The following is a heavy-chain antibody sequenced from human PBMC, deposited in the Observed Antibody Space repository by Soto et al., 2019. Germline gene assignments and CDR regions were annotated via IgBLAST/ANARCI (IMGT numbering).Heavy chain of an antibody. D-gene: IGHD4-17*01. V-gene: IGHV3-33*01. CDR3: ARDLTTYAFDI. Sequence: GGSLRLSCAASGFTFSSYGMHWVRQAPGKGLEWVAVIWYDGSNKYYADSVKGRFTISRDNSKNTLYLQMNSLRAEDTAVYCCARDLTTYAFDIWGQGTMVTVSS. J-gene: IGHJ3*02. CDR2: IWYDGSNK. CDR1: GFTFSSYG.